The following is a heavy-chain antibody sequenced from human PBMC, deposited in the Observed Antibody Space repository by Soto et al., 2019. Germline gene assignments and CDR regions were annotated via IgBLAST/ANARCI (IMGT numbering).Heavy chain of an antibody. J-gene: IGHJ6*02. CDR2: ISAYNGNT. D-gene: IGHD3-3*01. CDR1: GYTFTSYG. CDR3: ARVPRFYDFWSGYYHYYYYGMDV. V-gene: IGHV1-18*01. Sequence: ASVKVSCKASGYTFTSYGISWVRQAPGQGLEWMGWISAYNGNTNYAQKLQGRVTMTTDTSTSTAYMELRSLRSDDTAVYYCARVPRFYDFWSGYYHYYYYGMDVWGQGTAVTVSS.